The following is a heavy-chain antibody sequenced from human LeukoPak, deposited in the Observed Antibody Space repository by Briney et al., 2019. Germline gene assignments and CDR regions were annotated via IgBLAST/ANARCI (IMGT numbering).Heavy chain of an antibody. CDR3: ARGDTIFGVVIIPFDY. V-gene: IGHV1-2*02. D-gene: IGHD3-3*01. Sequence: GASVKVSCKASGYTFTGCYMHWVRQAPGQGLEWMGWINPNSGGTNYAQKFQGRVTMTRDTSTSTASMELSRLRSDDSAVYYCARGDTIFGVVIIPFDYWGQGTLVTVSS. CDR2: INPNSGGT. CDR1: GYTFTGCY. J-gene: IGHJ4*02.